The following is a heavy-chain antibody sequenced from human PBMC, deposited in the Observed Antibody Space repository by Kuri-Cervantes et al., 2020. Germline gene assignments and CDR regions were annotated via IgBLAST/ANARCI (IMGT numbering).Heavy chain of an antibody. CDR2: IYYSGST. CDR3: ARGVWQQPVLGALDI. CDR1: GGSFSGYY. Sequence: GSLRLSCAVYGGSFSGYYWTWIRQPPGKGLEWIGYIYYSGSTNYNLSLKSRVTISLDTSKNQFSLKLSSVIAADTAIYYCARGVWQQPVLGALDIWGQGTVVTVSS. J-gene: IGHJ3*02. D-gene: IGHD6-13*01. V-gene: IGHV4-59*01.